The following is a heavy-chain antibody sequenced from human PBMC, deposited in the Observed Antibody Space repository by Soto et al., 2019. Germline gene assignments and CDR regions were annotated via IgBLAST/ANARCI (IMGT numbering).Heavy chain of an antibody. CDR2: IYYSGST. J-gene: IGHJ4*02. CDR3: ARDIRGYSRAFDS. V-gene: IGHV4-61*08. Sequence: PXETLSLTCTVSGGSVSGGAYNWSWIRQPPGKGLEWIGYIYYSGSTTYNPSLKSRVTISIDTSKNQFSLKLTSATAADTALYYCARDIRGYSRAFDSWGQGALATVSS. D-gene: IGHD5-18*01. CDR1: GGSVSGGAYN.